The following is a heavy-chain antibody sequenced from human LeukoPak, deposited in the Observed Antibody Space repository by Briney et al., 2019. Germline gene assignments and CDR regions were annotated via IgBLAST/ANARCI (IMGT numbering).Heavy chain of an antibody. CDR3: ARRTPYCSSTSCPYYYYYMDV. CDR1: GGSISSSSYY. D-gene: IGHD2-2*01. CDR2: IYYSGST. V-gene: IGHV4-39*07. Sequence: SETLSLTCTVSGGSISSSSYYWGWIRQPPGKGLEWIGSIYYSGSTNYNPSLKSRVTISVDTSKNQFSLKLSSVTAADTAVYYCARRTPYCSSTSCPYYYYYMDVWGKGTTVTVSS. J-gene: IGHJ6*03.